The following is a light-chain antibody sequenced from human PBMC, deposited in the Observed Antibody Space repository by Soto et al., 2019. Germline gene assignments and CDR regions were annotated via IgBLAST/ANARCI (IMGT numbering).Light chain of an antibody. CDR3: QQSVSTPIYS. J-gene: IGKJ2*03. V-gene: IGKV1-39*01. CDR2: AAS. Sequence: IQMTQSPSSLSASVGDRGTITCRASQNLDHYLNWYQQKPGKAPNLLIYAASRLQSGVPSRFAGSGSGTHFTLTITSLQPEDVGTYFCQQSVSTPIYSFGQGTKVDIK. CDR1: QNLDHY.